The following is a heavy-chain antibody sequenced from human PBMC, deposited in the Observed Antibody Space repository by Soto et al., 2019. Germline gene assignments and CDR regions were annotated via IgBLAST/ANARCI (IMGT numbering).Heavy chain of an antibody. J-gene: IGHJ4*02. D-gene: IGHD4-17*01. V-gene: IGHV3-30-3*01. Sequence: QVQLVESGGGVVQPGRSLRLSCAASGFTFSSYAMHWVRQAPGKGLEWVAVISYDGSNKYYADSVKGRFTISRDNSKNPLYLQMNGLRAEDTAVYYCAYGDYWTPFAYWGQGTLVTVSS. CDR2: ISYDGSNK. CDR3: AYGDYWTPFAY. CDR1: GFTFSSYA.